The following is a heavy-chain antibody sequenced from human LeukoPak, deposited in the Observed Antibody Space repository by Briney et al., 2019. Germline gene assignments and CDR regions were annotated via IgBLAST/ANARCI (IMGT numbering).Heavy chain of an antibody. CDR2: IYYSGST. CDR3: ARVSLILLPAGSMDV. Sequence: SEALSLTCTVSGGSISSSSYYWGWIRQPPGKGLEWIGSIYYSGSTYYNPSLKSRVTISVDTSKNQFSLKLSSVTAADTAVYYCARVSLILLPAGSMDVWGRGTTVTVSS. V-gene: IGHV4-39*07. J-gene: IGHJ6*03. CDR1: GGSISSSSYY. D-gene: IGHD2-15*01.